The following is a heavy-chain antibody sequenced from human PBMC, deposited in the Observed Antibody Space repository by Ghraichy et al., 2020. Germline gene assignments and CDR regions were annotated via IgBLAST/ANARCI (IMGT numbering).Heavy chain of an antibody. Sequence: GSLRLSCAASGFTFSSYSMNWVRQAPGKGLEWVSYISSSSSTIYYADSVKGRFTISRDNAKNSLYLQMNSLRDEDTAVYYCARGYCSSTSCLTVLDYWGQGTLVTVSS. J-gene: IGHJ4*02. CDR2: ISSSSSTI. D-gene: IGHD2-2*01. CDR1: GFTFSSYS. V-gene: IGHV3-48*02. CDR3: ARGYCSSTSCLTVLDY.